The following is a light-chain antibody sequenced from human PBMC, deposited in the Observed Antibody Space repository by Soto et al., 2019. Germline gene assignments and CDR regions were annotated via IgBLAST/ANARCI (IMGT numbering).Light chain of an antibody. V-gene: IGLV2-14*01. CDR1: SSDVGGYDY. CDR2: EVS. CDR3: SSYSISTAYL. Sequence: QSVLTQPPSVSLSPGQSITISCTGTSSDVGGYDYVSLYQLHPGKAPKLMVFEVSNRPSGVSYRFSGSKSGNTASLTISGLQAEDEADYFCSSYSISTAYLFGTGTKVTVL. J-gene: IGLJ1*01.